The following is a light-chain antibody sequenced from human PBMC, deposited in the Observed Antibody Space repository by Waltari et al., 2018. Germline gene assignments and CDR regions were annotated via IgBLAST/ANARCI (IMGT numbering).Light chain of an antibody. CDR3: MQGTHWPLT. Sequence: DAALTQSPLFMHVTLAQPASISCRSSQSLVHSDGNTYLNWFHQRPGQSPRRLIYKVSRQESGVPDRFSGSGSGTDFTLKISRVEAEDVGIYYCMQGTHWPLTFGQGTRLEI. CDR2: KVS. J-gene: IGKJ5*01. CDR1: QSLVHSDGNTY. V-gene: IGKV2-30*02.